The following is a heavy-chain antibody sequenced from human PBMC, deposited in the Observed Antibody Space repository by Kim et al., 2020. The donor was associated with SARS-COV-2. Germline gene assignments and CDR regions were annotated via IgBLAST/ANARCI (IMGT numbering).Heavy chain of an antibody. CDR3: AKNSGWNGMDV. D-gene: IGHD6-25*01. CDR1: GVSIRSDY. J-gene: IGHJ6*02. Sequence: SETLSLTCTVSGVSIRSDYWSWIRQPAGKGLESIGRMSSGGDTYYSPSLRSRVTMSIDKSKNQFSLKLRSVTAADTAVYYCAKNSGWNGMDVWGRGTTVIVSS. CDR2: MSSGGDT. V-gene: IGHV4-4*07.